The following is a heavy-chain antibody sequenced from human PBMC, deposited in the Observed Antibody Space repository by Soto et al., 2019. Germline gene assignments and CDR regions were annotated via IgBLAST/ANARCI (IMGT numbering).Heavy chain of an antibody. J-gene: IGHJ4*02. V-gene: IGHV3-30-3*01. Sequence: GALILSCAASGFTFSSYAMHWVRQAPGKGLEWVALISYDGSDKDYADSVKGRFTISRDNSRNTLFLQMNSLRAEDTAVYYCARDYYKYYDSSGYYRSPAYWGQGT. D-gene: IGHD3-22*01. CDR1: GFTFSSYA. CDR2: ISYDGSDK. CDR3: ARDYYKYYDSSGYYRSPAY.